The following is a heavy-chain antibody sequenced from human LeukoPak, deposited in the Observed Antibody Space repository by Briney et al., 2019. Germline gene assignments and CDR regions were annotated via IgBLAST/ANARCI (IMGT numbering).Heavy chain of an antibody. D-gene: IGHD1-7*01. CDR3: AREYNWNYDY. CDR1: NYTFTSYG. J-gene: IGHJ4*02. Sequence: ASVKVSCKASNYTFTSYGIGWVRQAPGQGLEWMGWISTYNGNTNYAQKLQGRVTMSTDTSTSTAYLELTSLKSDDTAVYYCAREYNWNYDYWGQGTLVTVSS. V-gene: IGHV1-18*01. CDR2: ISTYNGNT.